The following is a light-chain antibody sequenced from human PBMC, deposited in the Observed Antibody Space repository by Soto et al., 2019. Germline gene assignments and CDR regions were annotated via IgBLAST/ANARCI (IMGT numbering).Light chain of an antibody. Sequence: QSVLTQPPSASGTPGQRVTISCSGSSSSIGSNTVNWYQQLPGTAPKLLIYGHNQRPSGVPDRFSGSKSGTSASLAISGLQSEDEADYYSAAWDDSLNGRVFGGGTKVTVL. V-gene: IGLV1-44*01. CDR2: GHN. CDR1: SSSIGSNT. CDR3: AAWDDSLNGRV. J-gene: IGLJ2*01.